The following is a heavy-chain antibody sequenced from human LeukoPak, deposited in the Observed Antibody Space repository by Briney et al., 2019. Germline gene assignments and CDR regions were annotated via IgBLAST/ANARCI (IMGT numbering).Heavy chain of an antibody. D-gene: IGHD3-10*02. CDR3: AELGITMIGGV. J-gene: IGHJ6*04. CDR2: INERGTDS. CDR1: GFTFSGHW. V-gene: IGHV3-74*03. Sequence: PGGSLRLSCTASGFTFSGHWIHWVRQAPGMGLVWVSRINERGTDSMYAESVKGRFTISRDNAKNTVYLQMNNLRAEDTAVYYCAELGITMIGGVWGKGTTVTISS.